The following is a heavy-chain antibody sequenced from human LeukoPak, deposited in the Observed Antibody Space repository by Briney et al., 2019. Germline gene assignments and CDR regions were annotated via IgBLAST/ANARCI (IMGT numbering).Heavy chain of an antibody. Sequence: SETLSLTCAVYGGSFSGLYWSWLRQPPGQGREWIGEINHSGSNNYHPSLKSRVTISVDTSKNQFFLKMRPMTAADTAVYYCRKGQRYYYDSSGLPDYWGQGSQVADSS. CDR1: GGSFSGLY. D-gene: IGHD3-22*01. V-gene: IGHV4-34*01. J-gene: IGHJ4*02. CDR3: RKGQRYYYDSSGLPDY. CDR2: INHSGSN.